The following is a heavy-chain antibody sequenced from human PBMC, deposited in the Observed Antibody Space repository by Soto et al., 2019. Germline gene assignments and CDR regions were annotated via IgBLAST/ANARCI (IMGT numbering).Heavy chain of an antibody. J-gene: IGHJ4*02. D-gene: IGHD1-1*01. CDR1: GGSIRSNKW. V-gene: IGHV4-4*02. CDR2: IYHSGST. Sequence: QVQLQESGPGLVKPSGTLSLTCDVSGGSIRSNKWWSWVRQPPGKGLEWIGEIYHSGSTNYNPALKSRVTRSVDKSKNQFSLKLNSVTAADTAVYYCARWGDWMPQVLWGQGTLVTVSS. CDR3: ARWGDWMPQVL.